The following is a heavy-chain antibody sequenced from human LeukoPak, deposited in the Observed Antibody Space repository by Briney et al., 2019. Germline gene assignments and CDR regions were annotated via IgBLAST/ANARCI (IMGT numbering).Heavy chain of an antibody. CDR3: ARLTSSWGVNWFDP. V-gene: IGHV4-34*01. CDR1: GGSISSYY. D-gene: IGHD6-13*01. Sequence: SETLSLTCTVSGGSISSYYWSWIRQPPGKGLEWIGEINHSGSTNYNPSLKSRVTISVDTSKNQFSLRLSSVTAADTAVYYCARLTSSWGVNWFDPWGQGTLVTVSS. CDR2: INHSGST. J-gene: IGHJ5*02.